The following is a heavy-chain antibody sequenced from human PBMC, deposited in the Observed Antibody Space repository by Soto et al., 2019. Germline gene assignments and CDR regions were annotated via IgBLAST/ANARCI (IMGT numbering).Heavy chain of an antibody. Sequence: EVQLLESGGGLVQPGGSLRLSCAASGFTFSSYAMSWVRQAPGKGLEWVSAISGSGGSTYYADSVKGRFTISRDNSKNTLYLQMNSLRAEDTAVYYCAKATWIQLWEYHGMDVWGQGTTVTVSS. D-gene: IGHD5-18*01. CDR1: GFTFSSYA. CDR3: AKATWIQLWEYHGMDV. J-gene: IGHJ6*02. V-gene: IGHV3-23*01. CDR2: ISGSGGST.